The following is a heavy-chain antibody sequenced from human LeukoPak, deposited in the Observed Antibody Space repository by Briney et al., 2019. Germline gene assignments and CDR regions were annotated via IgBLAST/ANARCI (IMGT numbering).Heavy chain of an antibody. J-gene: IGHJ5*02. CDR2: INAGNGNT. CDR3: ARGEQQQLKYDP. V-gene: IGHV1-3*01. D-gene: IGHD6-13*01. CDR1: GYTFTSYA. Sequence: GASVKVSCKASGYTFTSYAMHWVRQAPGQRLEWMGWINAGNGNTKYSQKFQGRVTITRDTSASTAYMELSSLRSEDTAVYYCARGEQQQLKYDPWGQGTLVTVSS.